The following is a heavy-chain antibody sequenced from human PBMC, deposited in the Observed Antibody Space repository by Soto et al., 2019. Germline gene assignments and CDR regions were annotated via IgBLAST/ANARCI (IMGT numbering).Heavy chain of an antibody. J-gene: IGHJ5*02. CDR3: ASVLLGFGELPAPDRFDP. V-gene: IGHV3-48*02. D-gene: IGHD3-10*01. CDR2: ISSSSSTI. Sequence: PGGSLRLSCAASGFTFSSYSMNWVRQAPGKGLEWVSYISSSSSTIYYADSVKGRFTISRDNAENSLYLQMNSLRDEDTAVYYCASVLLGFGELPAPDRFDPWGQGTLVTVSS. CDR1: GFTFSSYS.